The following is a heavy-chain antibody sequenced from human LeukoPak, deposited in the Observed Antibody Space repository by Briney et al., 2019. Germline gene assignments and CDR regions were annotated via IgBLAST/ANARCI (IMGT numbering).Heavy chain of an antibody. CDR3: AMPPSSGYYWLSYFDY. Sequence: AGGSLRLSCAASGFTFDDYAMHWVRQAPGKGLEWVSGISWNSGTIGYADSVKGRFTISRDNSKNTLYLQMNSLRAEDTAVYYCAMPPSSGYYWLSYFDYWGQGTLVTVSS. V-gene: IGHV3-9*01. D-gene: IGHD3-22*01. CDR1: GFTFDDYA. J-gene: IGHJ4*02. CDR2: ISWNSGTI.